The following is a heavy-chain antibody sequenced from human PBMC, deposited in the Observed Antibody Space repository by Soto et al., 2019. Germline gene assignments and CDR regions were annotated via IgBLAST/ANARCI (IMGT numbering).Heavy chain of an antibody. CDR1: GGSISSGGYY. CDR3: ARHPTSDAFDI. V-gene: IGHV4-31*03. J-gene: IGHJ3*02. Sequence: SETLSLTCTVSGGSISSGGYYWSWIRQHPGKGLEWIGYIYYSGSTYYNPSLKSRVTISVDTSKNQFSLKLSPVTAADTAVYYCARHPTSDAFDIWGQGTMVTV. D-gene: IGHD1-1*01. CDR2: IYYSGST.